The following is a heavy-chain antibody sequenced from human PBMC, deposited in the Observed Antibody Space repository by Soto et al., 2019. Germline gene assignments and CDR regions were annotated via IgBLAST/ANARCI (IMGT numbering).Heavy chain of an antibody. CDR2: IYYSGST. D-gene: IGHD6-6*01. V-gene: IGHV4-59*01. J-gene: IGHJ4*02. CDR1: GGSISSYY. CDR3: ARGRIEYSSSCFDY. Sequence: SETLSLTCTVSGGSISSYYWSWIRQPPGKGLEWIGYIYYSGSTNYNPSLKSRVTISVDTSKNQFSLKLSSVTAADTAVYYCARGRIEYSSSCFDYWGQGTLVTVSS.